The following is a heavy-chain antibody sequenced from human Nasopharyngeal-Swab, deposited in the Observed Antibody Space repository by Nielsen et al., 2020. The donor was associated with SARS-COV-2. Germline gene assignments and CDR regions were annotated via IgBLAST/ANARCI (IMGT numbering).Heavy chain of an antibody. CDR1: GFTFSSYG. CDR3: AKGTNSSGILWFGELWHDAFDI. J-gene: IGHJ3*02. Sequence: GSLKISCAASGFTFSSYGMHWVRQAPGKGLEWVAVISYDGSNKYYADSVKGRFTISRDNSKNTLYLQMNSLRAEDTAVYYCAKGTNSSGILWFGELWHDAFDIWGQGTMVTVSS. V-gene: IGHV3-30*18. CDR2: ISYDGSNK. D-gene: IGHD3-10*01.